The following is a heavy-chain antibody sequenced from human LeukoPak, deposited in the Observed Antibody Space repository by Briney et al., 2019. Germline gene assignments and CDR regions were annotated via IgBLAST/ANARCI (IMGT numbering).Heavy chain of an antibody. V-gene: IGHV4-39*01. Sequence: SETLSLTCTVPGGSISSSSYYWGWIRQPPGKGLEWIGSIYYSGSTYYNPSLKSRVTISVDTSKNQFSLNLSSVTAADTAVYYCARSEVVALADYWGQGALVTVSS. CDR1: GGSISSSSYY. CDR2: IYYSGST. J-gene: IGHJ4*02. D-gene: IGHD3-22*01. CDR3: ARSEVVALADY.